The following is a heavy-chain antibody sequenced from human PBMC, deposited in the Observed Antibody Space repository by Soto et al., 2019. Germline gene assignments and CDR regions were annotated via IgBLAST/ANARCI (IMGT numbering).Heavy chain of an antibody. J-gene: IGHJ4*01. D-gene: IGHD5-18*01. Sequence: PGESLKISCKGSVYTFASYWIGWVRQMPGKGLEWMGIIYPADSDTRYSPSFQGQVTISADKSLNTAYLHWNSLKASDTAVYYCARQSVHTPMIDFWGPGTLVTVSS. CDR2: IYPADSDT. CDR3: ARQSVHTPMIDF. V-gene: IGHV5-51*01. CDR1: VYTFASYW.